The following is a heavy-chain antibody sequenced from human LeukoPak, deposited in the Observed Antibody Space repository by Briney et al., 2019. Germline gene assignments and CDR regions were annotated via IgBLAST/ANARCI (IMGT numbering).Heavy chain of an antibody. CDR1: GLTFSTFW. J-gene: IGHJ4*02. CDR3: ARGRSSSSWYDFDY. CDR2: INSDGSST. D-gene: IGHD6-13*01. V-gene: IGHV3-74*01. Sequence: GGSLRLSCAASGLTFSTFWMHWVRQAPGKGLVWVSRINSDGSSTTYADSVKGRFTISRDNAKNTLYLQMNSLRAEDTAVYYCARGRSSSSWYDFDYWGQGTLVTVSS.